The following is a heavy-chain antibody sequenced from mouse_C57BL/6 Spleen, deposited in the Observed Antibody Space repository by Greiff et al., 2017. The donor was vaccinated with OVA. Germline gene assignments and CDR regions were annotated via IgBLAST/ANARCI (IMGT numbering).Heavy chain of an antibody. V-gene: IGHV1-82*01. CDR1: GYAFSSSW. J-gene: IGHJ3*01. CDR2: IYPGDGDT. CDR3: ASSRSYLPFSY. D-gene: IGHD5-5*01. Sequence: QVQLQQSGPALVKPGASVKISCKASGYAFSSSWMNWVKPRPGTGLEWIGRIYPGDGDTNYNGKFKGKATLTADKYSSTAYMPLSCLTSEDSAVYFCASSRSYLPFSYWGQGTLVTVSA.